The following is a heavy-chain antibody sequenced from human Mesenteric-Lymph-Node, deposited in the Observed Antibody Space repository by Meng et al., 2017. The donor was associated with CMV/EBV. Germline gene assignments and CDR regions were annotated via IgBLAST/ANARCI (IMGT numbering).Heavy chain of an antibody. Sequence: ASVQVSCKASGYTFSIYYMHWVRQAPGQGLEWMGWISSYNGNTNYGQKLQGRVTMTTDTSTSTAYMELRSLRSDDTAVYYCARDAYPTSSRDAFDIWGQGTMVTVSS. CDR3: ARDAYPTSSRDAFDI. CDR2: ISSYNGNT. CDR1: GYTFSIYY. D-gene: IGHD6-6*01. J-gene: IGHJ3*02. V-gene: IGHV1-18*04.